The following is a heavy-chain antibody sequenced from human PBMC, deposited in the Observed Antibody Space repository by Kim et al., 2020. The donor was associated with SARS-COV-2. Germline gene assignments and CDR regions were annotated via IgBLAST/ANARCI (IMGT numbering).Heavy chain of an antibody. V-gene: IGHV5-51*01. CDR1: GYSFTSYW. Sequence: GESLKISCKGSGYSFTSYWIGWVRQMPGKGLEWMGIIYPGDSESTYSPSFQGQVTISADKSISTAYLQWSSLKASDTAMYYCASRRAVSNIAYFDYWGQGTLVTVSS. CDR3: ASRRAVSNIAYFDY. D-gene: IGHD6-19*01. CDR2: IYPGDSES. J-gene: IGHJ4*02.